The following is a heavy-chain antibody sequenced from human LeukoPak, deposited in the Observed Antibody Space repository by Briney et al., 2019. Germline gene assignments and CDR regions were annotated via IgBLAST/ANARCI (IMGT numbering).Heavy chain of an antibody. CDR2: IIPIFGTA. CDR3: AKDLRPPGSGDAFDI. J-gene: IGHJ3*02. V-gene: IGHV1-69*06. Sequence: ASVKVSCKASGGTFSSYAISWVRQAPGQGLEWMGGIIPIFGTANYAQKFQGRVTITADKSTSTAYMELSSLRSEDTALYYCAKDLRPPGSGDAFDIWGQGTMVTVSS. D-gene: IGHD3-10*01. CDR1: GGTFSSYA.